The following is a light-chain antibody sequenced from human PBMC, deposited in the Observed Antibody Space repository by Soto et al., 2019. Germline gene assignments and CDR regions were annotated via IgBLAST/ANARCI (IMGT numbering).Light chain of an antibody. CDR2: INRDGSL. Sequence: QAVVTQSPSASASLGASVKLTCTLSSAHSHYIIAWHQQQPGKGPRFLMKINRDGSLDKGDGIPDRFSGSNSGAERYLTISSLQSDDEADYYCQTWGPGIRVFGGGTKLTVL. CDR1: SAHSHYI. CDR3: QTWGPGIRV. J-gene: IGLJ2*01. V-gene: IGLV4-69*01.